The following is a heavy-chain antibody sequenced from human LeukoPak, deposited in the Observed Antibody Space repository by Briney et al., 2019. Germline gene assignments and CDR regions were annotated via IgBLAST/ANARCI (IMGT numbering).Heavy chain of an antibody. CDR1: GFTYSTYG. CDR3: AKGVYWYFDL. CDR2: IRYDGTNQ. J-gene: IGHJ2*01. Sequence: GGSLRLSCVASGFTYSTYGMHWVRQAPGKGLEWVSFIRYDGTNQYYADSVKGRFTISRDDSKITLYLQMNSLRPEDTAVYYCAKGVYWYFDLWGRGTLVTVSS. V-gene: IGHV3-30*02.